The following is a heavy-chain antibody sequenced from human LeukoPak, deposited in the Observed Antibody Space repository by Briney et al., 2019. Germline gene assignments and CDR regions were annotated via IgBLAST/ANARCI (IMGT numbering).Heavy chain of an antibody. CDR3: ARDLVGGWDDSSGYYYGYFDY. CDR2: ISYDGNNK. D-gene: IGHD3-22*01. CDR1: GFTFAIYA. Sequence: GRALRISCATPGFTFAIYAMHWGRQAPGKGLEWVAVISYDGNNKYYADSVKGRFTISRDNSKNTLYLQMNSLRAEDTAVYYCARDLVGGWDDSSGYYYGYFDYWGQGTLVTVSS. J-gene: IGHJ4*02. V-gene: IGHV3-30-3*01.